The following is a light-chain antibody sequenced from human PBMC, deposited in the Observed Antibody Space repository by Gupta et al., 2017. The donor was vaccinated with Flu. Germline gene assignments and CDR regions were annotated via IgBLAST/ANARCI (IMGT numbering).Light chain of an antibody. CDR2: VAS. Sequence: ATLSSSCRQSGSSDCALYQHKPGQAPRLLIYVASTRATGIAARFSCSGSGTEFTLTISSLQSEAFAVDYCQHYKSCPSLYTFGQGTKLEIK. CDR1: QSGSSD. CDR3: QHYKSCPSLYT. V-gene: IGKV3-15*01. J-gene: IGKJ2*01.